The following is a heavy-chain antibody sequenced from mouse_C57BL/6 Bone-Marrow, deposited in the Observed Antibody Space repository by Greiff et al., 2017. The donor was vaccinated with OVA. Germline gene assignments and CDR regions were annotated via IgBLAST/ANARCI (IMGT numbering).Heavy chain of an antibody. D-gene: IGHD2-4*01. Sequence: QVQLQQSGAELARPGASVKLSCKASGYTFTSYGISWVKQRTGQGLEWIGEIYPRSGNTYYNEKFKGKATLTADKSSSTAYMELRSLTSEDSAVYFCARRGITTGYFYYWGQGTTLTVSS. CDR3: ARRGITTGYFYY. V-gene: IGHV1-81*01. CDR1: GYTFTSYG. CDR2: IYPRSGNT. J-gene: IGHJ2*01.